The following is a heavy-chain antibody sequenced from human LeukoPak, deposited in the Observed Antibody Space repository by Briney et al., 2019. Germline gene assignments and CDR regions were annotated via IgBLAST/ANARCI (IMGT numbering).Heavy chain of an antibody. Sequence: AAVKVSCKASGYTFTGYYMHWVRQAPGQGLEWMGWINPYSGDTMYAQKFQGRVTMTRDTSISTAYMELNRLRSDDTAVYYCARTNGGYEYNWGQGTLVIVSS. CDR2: INPYSGDT. CDR1: GYTFTGYY. CDR3: ARTNGGYEYN. V-gene: IGHV1-2*02. D-gene: IGHD5-12*01. J-gene: IGHJ4*02.